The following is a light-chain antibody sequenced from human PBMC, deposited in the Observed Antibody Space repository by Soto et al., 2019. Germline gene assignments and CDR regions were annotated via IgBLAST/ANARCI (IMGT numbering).Light chain of an antibody. J-gene: IGKJ1*01. CDR3: QQFDDIPYT. Sequence: DIPMTQSPSSLSASVGDRVTITCQASEDITKYLNWYQQKPEKAPKLLIYDTSNLEPGIPSRFSGSGPGTDFTFIISSLQPEDIATYYCQQFDDIPYTFGQGTKVEIK. CDR1: EDITKY. CDR2: DTS. V-gene: IGKV1-33*01.